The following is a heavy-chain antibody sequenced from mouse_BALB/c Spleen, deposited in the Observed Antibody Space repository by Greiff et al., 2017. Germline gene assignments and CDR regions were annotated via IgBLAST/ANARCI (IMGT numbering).Heavy chain of an antibody. CDR2: IYPGDGDT. J-gene: IGHJ2*01. CDR3: ARKGIYYYGSSYGGYFDY. CDR1: GYAFSSSW. V-gene: IGHV1-82*01. Sequence: QVQLKESGPELVKPGASVKISCKASGYAFSSSWMNWVKQRPGQGLEWIGRIYPGDGDTNYNGKFKGKATLTADKSSSTAYMQLSSLTSVDSAVYFCARKGIYYYGSSYGGYFDYWGQGTTLTVSS. D-gene: IGHD1-1*01.